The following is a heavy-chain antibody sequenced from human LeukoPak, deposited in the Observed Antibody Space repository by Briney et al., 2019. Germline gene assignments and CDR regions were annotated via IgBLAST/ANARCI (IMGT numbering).Heavy chain of an antibody. Sequence: PLGSPVLSCAASGFTVSSSYMNWVLQAPGKGLEWVSVIYSGGSTYYADSVKGRVTIFGLNYKNTLYLQMNSLRAEDTAVYYCARGGEYFDSNDYIKTFDYGDGERLATVSS. CDR2: IYSGGST. CDR1: GFTVSSSY. D-gene: IGHD3-22*01. J-gene: IGHJ4*02. CDR3: ARGGEYFDSNDYIKTFDY. V-gene: IGHV3-53*01.